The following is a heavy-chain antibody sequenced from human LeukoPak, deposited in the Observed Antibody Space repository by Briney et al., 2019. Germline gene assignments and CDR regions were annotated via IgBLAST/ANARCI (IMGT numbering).Heavy chain of an antibody. CDR2: VNHSGST. Sequence: SETLSLTCAVYGGSFSGYFWSWIRQPPGKGLEWIGEVNHSGSTNYNPSLKSRVTISVDTSKNQFSLKLSSVTAADTAVYYCARQKFANATVAGTLDDWGQGTLVTVSS. J-gene: IGHJ4*02. D-gene: IGHD6-19*01. CDR3: ARQKFANATVAGTLDD. V-gene: IGHV4-34*01. CDR1: GGSFSGYF.